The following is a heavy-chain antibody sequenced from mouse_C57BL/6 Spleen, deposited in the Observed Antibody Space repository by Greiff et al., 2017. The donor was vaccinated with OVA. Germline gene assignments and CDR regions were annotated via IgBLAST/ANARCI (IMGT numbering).Heavy chain of an antibody. V-gene: IGHV1-54*01. J-gene: IGHJ4*01. CDR2: INPGSGGT. CDR1: GYAFTNYL. CDR3: ARSGDSYDVGAMDY. D-gene: IGHD2-12*01. Sequence: QVQLQQSGAELVRPGTSVKVSCKASGYAFTNYLIAWVKPRPGQGLEWIGVINPGSGGTNYNEKFKGKATLTADKSSSTAYMQLSSLTAEDSAVYFCARSGDSYDVGAMDYWGQGTSVTVSS.